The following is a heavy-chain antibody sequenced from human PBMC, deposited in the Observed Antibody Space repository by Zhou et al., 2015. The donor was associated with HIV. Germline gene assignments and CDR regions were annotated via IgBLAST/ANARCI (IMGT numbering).Heavy chain of an antibody. D-gene: IGHD5-12*01. CDR1: GYTFTGYA. J-gene: IGHJ6*02. V-gene: IGHV1-3*01. CDR2: INAGNGNT. Sequence: QVQLVQSGGELKKPGASVKVSCKASGYTFTGYAMHWVRQAPGQRLEWMGWINAGNGNTRYLQKFQGRVTITRDTSANTAYMELSSLISEDTAVYYCARDRRWLRFGDYSYGLDVWGQGTTVTVSS. CDR3: ARDRRWLRFGDYSYGLDV.